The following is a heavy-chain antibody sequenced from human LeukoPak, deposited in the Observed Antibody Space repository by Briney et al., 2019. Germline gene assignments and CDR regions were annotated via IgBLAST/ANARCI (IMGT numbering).Heavy chain of an antibody. D-gene: IGHD2/OR15-2a*01. J-gene: IGHJ4*02. Sequence: KPSETLSLTCTVSGGSISSYYWSWIRQPPGKGLEWIGYIYYSGSTNYNPSLKSRVTISVDTSKNQFSLKLSSVTAADTAVYYCAREVIGDYIDYWGQGTLVTVSS. V-gene: IGHV4-59*01. CDR1: GGSISSYY. CDR3: AREVIGDYIDY. CDR2: IYYSGST.